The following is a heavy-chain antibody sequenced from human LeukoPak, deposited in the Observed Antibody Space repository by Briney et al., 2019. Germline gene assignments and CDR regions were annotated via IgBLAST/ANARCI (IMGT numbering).Heavy chain of an antibody. CDR1: GFTFSNAW. CDR2: IKQDGSEK. Sequence: PGGSLRLSCAASGFTFSNAWMSWVRQAPGKGLEWVANIKQDGSEKYYVDSVKGRFTISRDNAKNSLYLQMNSLRAEDTAVYYCAREENEGDMDIDYWGQGTLVTVSS. J-gene: IGHJ4*02. D-gene: IGHD2-2*03. V-gene: IGHV3-7*01. CDR3: AREENEGDMDIDY.